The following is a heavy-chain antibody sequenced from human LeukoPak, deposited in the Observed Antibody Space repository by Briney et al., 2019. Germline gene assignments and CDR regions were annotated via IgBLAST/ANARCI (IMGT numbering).Heavy chain of an antibody. CDR1: GYTFTSYG. CDR2: ISAYNGHT. D-gene: IGHD2-15*01. J-gene: IGHJ5*02. V-gene: IGHV1-18*01. CDR3: ARFCSGGGCYHNWFDP. Sequence: VASVKVSCKASGYTFTSYGISWVRQAPGQGLEWMGWISAYNGHTSYAQKLQDRVTMTTDTSTDTAYMELRSLTSDDTAVYYCARFCSGGGCYHNWFDPWGQGTLVTVSS.